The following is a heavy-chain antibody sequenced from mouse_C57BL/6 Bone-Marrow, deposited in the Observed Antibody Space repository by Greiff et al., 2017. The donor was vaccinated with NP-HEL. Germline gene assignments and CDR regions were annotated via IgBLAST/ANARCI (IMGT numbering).Heavy chain of an antibody. CDR3: ARWDYGSSPWFAY. D-gene: IGHD1-1*01. J-gene: IGHJ3*01. CDR1: GYTFTSYW. V-gene: IGHV1-69*01. Sequence: QVQLQQPGAELVMPGASVKLSCKASGYTFTSYWMHWVKQRPGQGLEWIGEIDPSDSYTNYNQKFKGKSTLTVDKSPRTAYMQLSSLTSEDSAVYYCARWDYGSSPWFAYWGQGTLVTVSA. CDR2: IDPSDSYT.